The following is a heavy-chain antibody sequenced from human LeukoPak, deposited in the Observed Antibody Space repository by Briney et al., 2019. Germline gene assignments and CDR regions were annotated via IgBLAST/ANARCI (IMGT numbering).Heavy chain of an antibody. CDR3: VKSGGYYYMDA. D-gene: IGHD2-15*01. CDR1: GFIFYDFA. J-gene: IGHJ6*03. Sequence: GGSLRLSCAASGFIFYDFAMHWVRQPPGKGLEWVSTISWNSDIILYADSVKGRFTIFRDNDRNSLYLEMNSLRPEDTALYYCVKSGGYYYMDAWGKGTTVVVSS. V-gene: IGHV3-9*01. CDR2: ISWNSDII.